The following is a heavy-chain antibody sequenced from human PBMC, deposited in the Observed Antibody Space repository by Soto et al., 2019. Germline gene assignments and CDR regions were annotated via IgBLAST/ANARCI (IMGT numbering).Heavy chain of an antibody. V-gene: IGHV1-69*06. CDR3: ARLQPNPYYGILTGYYVRVEDDYGMDV. D-gene: IGHD3-9*01. CDR2: IIPIFGTA. J-gene: IGHJ6*02. Sequence: SVKVSCKASGCTFSSYAISWVRQAPGQGLEWMGGIIPIFGTANYAQKFQGRVTITADKSTSTAYMELSSLRSEDTAVYYCARLQPNPYYGILTGYYVRVEDDYGMDVWGQGTTVTVSS. CDR1: GCTFSSYA.